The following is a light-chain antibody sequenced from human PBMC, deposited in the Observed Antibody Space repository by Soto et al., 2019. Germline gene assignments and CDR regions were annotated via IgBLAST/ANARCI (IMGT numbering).Light chain of an antibody. Sequence: DIVMTQSPDSLAVSLGERATINGKSSQSVLYSSNNKNYLAWYQQKPGQPPKLLIYWASTRESGVPDRFSGSGSGTDFTLTISSLQAEDVAVYYCQQYYSTPPTFGQGTKVDIK. CDR2: WAS. CDR1: QSVLYSSNNKNY. CDR3: QQYYSTPPT. V-gene: IGKV4-1*01. J-gene: IGKJ1*01.